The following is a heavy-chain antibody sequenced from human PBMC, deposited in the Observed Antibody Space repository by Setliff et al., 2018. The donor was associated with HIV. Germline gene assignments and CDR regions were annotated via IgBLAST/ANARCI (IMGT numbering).Heavy chain of an antibody. J-gene: IGHJ5*02. CDR2: IKPNSGGT. D-gene: IGHD4-17*01. CDR3: ARDGDYGEYGA. V-gene: IGHV1-2*02. Sequence: ASVKVSCKASGYTFTDYYMHWVRQAPGQGLEWMGWIKPNSGGTNYAQKCQGRVTMTRDTSISTAYMELSRLRSDDTAVYYCARDGDYGEYGAWGQGTQVTVSS. CDR1: GYTFTDYY.